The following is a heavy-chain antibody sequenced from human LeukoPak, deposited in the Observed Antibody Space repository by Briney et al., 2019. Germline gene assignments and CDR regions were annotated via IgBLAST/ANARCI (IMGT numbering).Heavy chain of an antibody. V-gene: IGHV3-30*02. D-gene: IGHD5-18*01. CDR3: AKDRGGVQLWLHPFDY. Sequence: GGSLRLSCAASGFTFSSYGMHWVRQAPGKGLEWVAFIRYDGSNKYYADSVKGRFTISRDNSKNTLYLQMNSLRAEDTALYYCAKDRGGVQLWLHPFDYWGQGTLVTVSS. CDR1: GFTFSSYG. J-gene: IGHJ4*02. CDR2: IRYDGSNK.